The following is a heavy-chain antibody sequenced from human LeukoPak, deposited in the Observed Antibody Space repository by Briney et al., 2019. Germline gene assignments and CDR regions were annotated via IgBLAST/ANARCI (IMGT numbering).Heavy chain of an antibody. CDR1: QFTFKNYW. J-gene: IGHJ4*02. CDR2: ISPDGSST. V-gene: IGHV3-74*01. D-gene: IGHD2-21*02. CDR3: ATAWSY. Sequence: GGSLRLSXVASQFTFKNYWMHWVRQAPGRGLVWLSYISPDGSSTRYADSVRGRFTISRDNAKNTLYLQMNRLRAEDTAVYFCATAWSYWGQGTLVTVSS.